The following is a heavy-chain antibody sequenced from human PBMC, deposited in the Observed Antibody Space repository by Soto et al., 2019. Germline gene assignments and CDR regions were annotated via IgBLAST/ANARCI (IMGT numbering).Heavy chain of an antibody. CDR2: IIPIFGTA. CDR3: ASHNGGYYYYGMDV. Sequence: SCKASGGTFSSYAISWVRQAPGQGLEWMGGIIPIFGTANYAQKFQGRVTITADESTSTAYMELSSLRSEDTAVYYCASHNGGYYYYGMDVWGQGTTVTVSS. V-gene: IGHV1-69*01. CDR1: GGTFSSYA. D-gene: IGHD1-20*01. J-gene: IGHJ6*02.